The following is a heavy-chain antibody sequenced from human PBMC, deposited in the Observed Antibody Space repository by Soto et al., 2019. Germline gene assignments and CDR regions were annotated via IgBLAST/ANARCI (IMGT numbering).Heavy chain of an antibody. CDR3: ARGVVISYYYYYMXV. V-gene: IGHV1-18*01. CDR2: ISAYNGNT. D-gene: IGHD3-3*01. Sequence: ASVKVSCKASGYTFTSYGISWVRQAPGQGLEWMGWISAYNGNTNYVQKLQGRVTMTTDTSTSTAYMELRSLRSDDTAVYYCARGVVISYYYYYMXVWGKGTTVXVSS. CDR1: GYTFTSYG. J-gene: IGHJ6*03.